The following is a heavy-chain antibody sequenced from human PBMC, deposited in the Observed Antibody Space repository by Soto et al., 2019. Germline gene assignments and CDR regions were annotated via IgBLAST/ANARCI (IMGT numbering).Heavy chain of an antibody. D-gene: IGHD3-3*01. CDR1: GGSISSYY. Sequence: KTSETLSLTCTVSGGSISSYYWSWIRQPAGKGLEWIGRIYTSGSTNYNPSLKSRVTMSVDTSKNQFSLKLSSVTAADTAVYYCARENVYSFFGVVTRDYYYGMDVWGQGTTVTVSS. CDR3: ARENVYSFFGVVTRDYYYGMDV. V-gene: IGHV4-4*07. CDR2: IYTSGST. J-gene: IGHJ6*02.